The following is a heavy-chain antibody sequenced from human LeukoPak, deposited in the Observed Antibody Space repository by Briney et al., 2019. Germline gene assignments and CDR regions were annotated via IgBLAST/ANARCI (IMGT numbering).Heavy chain of an antibody. CDR2: ISWNSGSI. CDR3: AKDISPVTGYYDSSGYYNSH. Sequence: PGWSLRLCCAASGFTFDDDAMHWGRQAPGNGLEWVSGISWNSGSIGYADSVKGRFTISRDNAKNSLYLQMNSLRAEDTALYCCAKDISPVTGYYDSSGYYNSHWGQGTLVTVSS. CDR1: GFTFDDDA. V-gene: IGHV3-9*01. J-gene: IGHJ4*02. D-gene: IGHD3-22*01.